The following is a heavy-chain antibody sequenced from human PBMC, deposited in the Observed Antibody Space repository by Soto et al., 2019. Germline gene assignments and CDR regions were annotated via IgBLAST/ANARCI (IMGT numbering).Heavy chain of an antibody. Sequence: EVQLVQSGAEVKKPGESLKISCKGSGYSFTSYWIGWVRQMPGKGLEWMGIIYPGDSDTRYSPSFQGQVTISADKSISTAYLQWSSLKASDTAMYYCARHVPYYDILTGRLPYYMDVWGKGTTVTVSS. D-gene: IGHD3-9*01. V-gene: IGHV5-51*01. J-gene: IGHJ6*03. CDR2: IYPGDSDT. CDR1: GYSFTSYW. CDR3: ARHVPYYDILTGRLPYYMDV.